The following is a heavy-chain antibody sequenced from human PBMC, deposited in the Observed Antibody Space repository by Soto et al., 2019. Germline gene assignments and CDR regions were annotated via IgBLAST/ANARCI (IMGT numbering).Heavy chain of an antibody. D-gene: IGHD5-12*01. J-gene: IGHJ4*02. CDR2: IYYGGIT. Sequence: QVQLQESGPGLLKPSQTLSLSCTVSGGSVNSGDYYWSWIRQPPGKGLEWIGYIYYGGITSSNPSLKSRLTISIDTSKKQFSLKLDSVTAADTAVYYCARQYGGYEYYFDYWGQGTLVTVSS. CDR1: GGSVNSGDYY. V-gene: IGHV4-30-4*01. CDR3: ARQYGGYEYYFDY.